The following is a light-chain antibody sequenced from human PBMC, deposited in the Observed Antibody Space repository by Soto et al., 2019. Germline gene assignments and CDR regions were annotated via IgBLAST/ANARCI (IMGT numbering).Light chain of an antibody. J-gene: IGKJ4*01. Sequence: EIVLTQSPGTLSLSPGERATLSCRASQSVSSSYLAWYQQKPGQAPRLLIYGASSRATGIPDGFSGSGSGTDFTLTISSLQPEDFATYYCQQANSFPRTFGGGTKVDIK. V-gene: IGKV3-20*01. CDR3: QQANSFPRT. CDR1: QSVSSSY. CDR2: GAS.